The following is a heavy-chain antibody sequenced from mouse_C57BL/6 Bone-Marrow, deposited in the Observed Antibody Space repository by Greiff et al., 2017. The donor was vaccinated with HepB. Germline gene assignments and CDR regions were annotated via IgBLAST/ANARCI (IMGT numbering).Heavy chain of an antibody. Sequence: EVQLQQSGAELVKPGASVKLSCTASGFNIKDYYMHWVKQRTEQGLEWIGRIDPEDGETNYAAKFQGKATITADTSSNTAYLQSSSLTSEDTAVYYGAARYVARDSFDYWGQGTTLTVSS. V-gene: IGHV14-2*01. D-gene: IGHD1-1*01. J-gene: IGHJ2*01. CDR2: IDPEDGET. CDR1: GFNIKDYY. CDR3: AARYVARDSFDY.